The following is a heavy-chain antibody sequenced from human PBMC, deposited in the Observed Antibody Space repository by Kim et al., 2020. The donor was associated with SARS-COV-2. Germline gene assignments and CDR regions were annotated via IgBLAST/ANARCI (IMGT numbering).Heavy chain of an antibody. CDR1: GFTFSSYW. CDR3: ARDLDPNSNYYFYGMDV. CDR2: INRDGSGT. Sequence: GGSLRLSCAASGFTFSSYWMHWVRQAPGKGLVWVSRINRDGSGTSYVDSVKGRFTISRDNAQSTLYLQMISLRAEDTAVYYCARDLDPNSNYYFYGMDV. V-gene: IGHV3-74*01. J-gene: IGHJ6*01. D-gene: IGHD3-3*01.